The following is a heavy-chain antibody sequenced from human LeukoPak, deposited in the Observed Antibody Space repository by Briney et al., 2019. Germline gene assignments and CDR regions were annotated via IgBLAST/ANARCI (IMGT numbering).Heavy chain of an antibody. CDR2: IYYSVDT. J-gene: IGHJ4*02. Sequence: SETLSLTCTVSGDSVIGSYWSWIRQAPGKGLEFIGYIYYSVDTDYNPSLKNRVTMSLDLSKKQFSLSLTSVTAADTAVYYCARRRYYDSTGYNPTYYFDHRGQGILVTVSS. CDR1: GDSVIGSY. D-gene: IGHD3-22*01. V-gene: IGHV4-59*02. CDR3: ARRRYYDSTGYNPTYYFDH.